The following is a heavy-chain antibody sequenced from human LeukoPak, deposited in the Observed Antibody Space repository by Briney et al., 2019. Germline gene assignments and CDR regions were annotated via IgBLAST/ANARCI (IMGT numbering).Heavy chain of an antibody. Sequence: PSETLSLTCTVSGGSISSYYWSWIRQPAGKGLEWIGRIYTSGSTNYNPSLKSRVTMSVDTSKNQFSLKLSSVTAADTAVYYCARSDDSSWYYYGMDVWGQGTTVTVSS. CDR1: GGSISSYY. V-gene: IGHV4-4*07. D-gene: IGHD6-13*01. J-gene: IGHJ6*02. CDR3: ARSDDSSWYYYGMDV. CDR2: IYTSGST.